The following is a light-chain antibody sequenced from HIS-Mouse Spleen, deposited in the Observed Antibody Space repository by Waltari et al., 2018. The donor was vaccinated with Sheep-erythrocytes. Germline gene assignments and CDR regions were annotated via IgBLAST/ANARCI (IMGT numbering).Light chain of an antibody. V-gene: IGLV3-1*01. CDR2: QDS. CDR3: QAWDSSTAV. CDR1: KLGDKY. J-gene: IGLJ2*01. Sequence: SYELTQPPSVSVSPGQTASITCSGDKLGDKYACWYQQKPGQSPVLVIYQDSKRPSGIPERFSGSNSGNPATLTSSGTRAMDEADYYCQAWDSSTAVFGGGTKLTVL.